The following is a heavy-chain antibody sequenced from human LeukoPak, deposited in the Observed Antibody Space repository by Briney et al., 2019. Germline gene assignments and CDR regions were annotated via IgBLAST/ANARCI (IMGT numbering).Heavy chain of an antibody. CDR1: GFTFSSYG. CDR2: ISYEGSNK. V-gene: IGHV3-30*18. CDR3: AKVSVEYYYGSGSCDH. J-gene: IGHJ4*02. D-gene: IGHD3-10*01. Sequence: GGSLRLSCAASGFTFSSYGMHWVRQAPGKGLEWVAVISYEGSNKYYADSVKGRFTISRDNSKNTLYLQMNSLRAEDTAVYYCAKVSVEYYYGSGSCDHGGEGTGVSVSS.